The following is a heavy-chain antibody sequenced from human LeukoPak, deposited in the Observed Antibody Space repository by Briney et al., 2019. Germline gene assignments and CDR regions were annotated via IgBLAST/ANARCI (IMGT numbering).Heavy chain of an antibody. J-gene: IGHJ4*02. CDR2: ISSSGETT. CDR1: GFSFSNFE. V-gene: IGHV3-48*03. CDR3: ARLPPGPYDY. Sequence: GGSLRLSCAASGFSFSNFEMNWVRRAPGKGLEWVSYISSSGETTLYADSVKGRFTISRDNSKNTLYLQMNSLRAEDTAVYYCARLPPGPYDYWGQGTLVTVSS.